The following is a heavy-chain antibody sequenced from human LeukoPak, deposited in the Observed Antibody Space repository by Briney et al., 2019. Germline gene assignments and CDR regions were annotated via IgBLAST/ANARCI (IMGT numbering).Heavy chain of an antibody. J-gene: IGHJ3*02. V-gene: IGHV1-69*13. CDR1: GGTFSSYA. CDR3: ARDPRKYYDSSGYHIDAFDI. Sequence: SVKVSCKASGGTFSSYAISWVRQAPGQGLEWMGGIIPIFGTANYAQKFQGRVTITADESTSTAYMELSSLRSEDTAVYYCARDPRKYYDSSGYHIDAFDIWGQGTMVTVSS. D-gene: IGHD3-22*01. CDR2: IIPIFGTA.